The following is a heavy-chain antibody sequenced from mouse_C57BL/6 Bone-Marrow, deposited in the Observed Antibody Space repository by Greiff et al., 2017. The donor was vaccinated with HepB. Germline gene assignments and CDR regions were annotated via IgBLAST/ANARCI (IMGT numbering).Heavy chain of an antibody. Sequence: VQLQQPGAEFVKPGASVKLSCKASGYTFTSYWMQWVKQRPGQGLEWIGEIDPSDSYINYNPKFKGTATVTVDTSSSTAYMQLSSLTSEDSAVYYWARRASLLSWFAYWGQGTLVTVSA. CDR1: GYTFTSYW. CDR3: ARRASLLSWFAY. V-gene: IGHV1-50*01. J-gene: IGHJ3*01. D-gene: IGHD3-1*01. CDR2: IDPSDSYI.